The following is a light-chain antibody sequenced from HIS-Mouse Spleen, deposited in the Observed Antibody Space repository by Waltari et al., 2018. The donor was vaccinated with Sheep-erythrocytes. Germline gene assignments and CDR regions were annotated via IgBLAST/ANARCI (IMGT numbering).Light chain of an antibody. CDR2: EGS. J-gene: IGLJ3*02. CDR1: SSDVGSYNL. CDR3: CSYAGSSTPWV. V-gene: IGLV2-23*01. Sequence: QSALTHPASVSGSPGQSITISCTGTSSDVGSYNLASWYQQHPGKAPKLMIYEGSKRASGVSNRFSGSKSGNTASLTISGLQAEDEADYYCCSYAGSSTPWVFGGGTKLTVL.